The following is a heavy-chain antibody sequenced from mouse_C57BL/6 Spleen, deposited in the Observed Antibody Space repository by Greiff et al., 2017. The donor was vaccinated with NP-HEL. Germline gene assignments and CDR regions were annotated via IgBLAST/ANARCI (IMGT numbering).Heavy chain of an antibody. V-gene: IGHV1-61*01. CDR1: GYTFTSYW. Sequence: VKLQQPGAELVRPGSSVKLSCKASGYTFTSYWMDWVKQRPGQGLEWIGNIYPSDSETHYNQKFKDKATLTVDKSSSTAYMQLSSLTSEDSAVYYCARGGYYFDYWGKGTTLTVSS. CDR3: ARGGYYFDY. D-gene: IGHD1-1*02. CDR2: IYPSDSET. J-gene: IGHJ2*01.